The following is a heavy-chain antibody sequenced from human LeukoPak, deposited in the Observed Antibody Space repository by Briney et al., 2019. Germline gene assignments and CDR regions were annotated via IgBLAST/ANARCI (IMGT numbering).Heavy chain of an antibody. D-gene: IGHD6-19*01. CDR2: ISCDGRNK. J-gene: IGHJ4*02. Sequence: GGSLRLSCAASGLTFSNYGMHWVRQAPGKGLEWVALISCDGRNKYYADSVKGRFTISRDNSKNTLYLQMNSLRDEDTALYYCAKAGIGVVGYFDYWGQGTLVTVSS. CDR1: GLTFSNYG. CDR3: AKAGIGVVGYFDY. V-gene: IGHV3-30*18.